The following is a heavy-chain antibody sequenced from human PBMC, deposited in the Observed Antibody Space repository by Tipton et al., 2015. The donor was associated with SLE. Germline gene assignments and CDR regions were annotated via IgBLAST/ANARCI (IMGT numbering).Heavy chain of an antibody. CDR2: IHSSGST. D-gene: IGHD4-17*01. CDR1: GDSMNGGSYY. J-gene: IGHJ3*02. V-gene: IGHV4-61*02. Sequence: TLSLTCTVSGDSMNGGSYYWSWIRQPAGKGLEWIGRIHSSGSTTYNPSLRGRVTISVDTSKNQFSLKLSSVTAADTAVYYCARANDAEYGGAFDIWGQGTVVTVSS. CDR3: ARANDAEYGGAFDI.